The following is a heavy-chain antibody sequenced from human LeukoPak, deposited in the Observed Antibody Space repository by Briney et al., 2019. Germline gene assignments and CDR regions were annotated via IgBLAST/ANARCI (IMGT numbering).Heavy chain of an antibody. CDR3: AREGLEDCTGASCHFLFDP. Sequence: PSETLSLTCTVSDGSISSHYWSWTRQPAGKGLEWIGRVYRTGSTSYNPSLKSRVTMSVDTSKNQLSLKLSSVTAADTAVYYCAREGLEDCTGASCHFLFDPWGQGTLVTVSS. J-gene: IGHJ5*02. D-gene: IGHD2-15*01. CDR1: DGSISSHY. CDR2: VYRTGST. V-gene: IGHV4-4*07.